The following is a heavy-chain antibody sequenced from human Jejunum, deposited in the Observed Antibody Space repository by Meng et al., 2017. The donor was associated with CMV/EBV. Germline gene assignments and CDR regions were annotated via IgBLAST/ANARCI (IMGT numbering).Heavy chain of an antibody. D-gene: IGHD2-21*01. J-gene: IGHJ4*02. V-gene: IGHV3-30*02. CDR3: VKDVAY. CDR2: VPHDGTSK. CDR1: GFTFSDYG. Sequence: QVQLVESGGGVVQPGGSLRLTCAASGFTFSDYGIHWVHQAPGKGLEWVAFVPHDGTSKYYADSVKGRFTISRDNSENTLYLQMSSLRAEDTAVYYCVKDVAYWGQGTLVTVSS.